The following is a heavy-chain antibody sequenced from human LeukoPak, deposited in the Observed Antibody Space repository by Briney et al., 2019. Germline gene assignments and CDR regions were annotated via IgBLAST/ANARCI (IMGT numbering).Heavy chain of an antibody. Sequence: ASVKVSCKASGYSFSGFYMHWVRQAPGQGPEWMGWIHPTSGGTNYAQKFQGRVTMTRDTSITTAYMELSSLISDDTALYYCARGGYPGGYYYYGLDVWGQGTTVTVSS. CDR3: ARGGYPGGYYYYGLDV. J-gene: IGHJ6*02. D-gene: IGHD2-15*01. V-gene: IGHV1-2*02. CDR2: IHPTSGGT. CDR1: GYSFSGFY.